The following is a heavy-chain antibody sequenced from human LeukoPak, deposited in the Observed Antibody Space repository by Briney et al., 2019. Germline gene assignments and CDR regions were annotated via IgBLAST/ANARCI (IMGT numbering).Heavy chain of an antibody. V-gene: IGHV4-4*07. D-gene: IGHD3-22*01. CDR2: IYTSGST. Sequence: PSETLSLTCTVPGGSIISYYWSWIRQPAGKGLEWIGRIYTSGSTNYNPSLKSRVTMSVDTSKNQFSLKLSSVTAADTAVYYCARDRTYYYDGSGYYLFDPWGQGTLVTVSS. CDR3: ARDRTYYYDGSGYYLFDP. J-gene: IGHJ5*02. CDR1: GGSIISYY.